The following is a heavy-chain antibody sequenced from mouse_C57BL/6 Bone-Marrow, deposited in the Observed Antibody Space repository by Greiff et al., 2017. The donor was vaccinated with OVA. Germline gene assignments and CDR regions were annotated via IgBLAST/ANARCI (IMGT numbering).Heavy chain of an antibody. V-gene: IGHV3-6*01. CDR3: ARDTPIYYDYDGGFAY. D-gene: IGHD2-4*01. CDR1: GYSITSGYY. Sequence: EVQLQESGPGLVKPSQSLSLTCSVTGYSITSGYYWNWIRQFPGNKLEWMGYISYDGSNNYNPSLKNRISITRDTSKNQFFLKLNSVTTEDTATYYCARDTPIYYDYDGGFAYWGQGTLVTVSA. CDR2: ISYDGSN. J-gene: IGHJ3*01.